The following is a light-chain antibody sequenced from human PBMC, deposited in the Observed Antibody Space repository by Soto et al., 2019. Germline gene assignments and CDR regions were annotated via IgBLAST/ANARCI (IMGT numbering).Light chain of an antibody. Sequence: EIVMTQSPATLSVSPGERATLSCRASQSVSSNLAWYQQKPGQAPRLLIYGASTRATGIPARFSGSGSGTEFTLTISSLPSEDFAVYYCQQYNNWPLTFGGGTQVEIK. V-gene: IGKV3-15*01. CDR1: QSVSSN. CDR3: QQYNNWPLT. CDR2: GAS. J-gene: IGKJ4*01.